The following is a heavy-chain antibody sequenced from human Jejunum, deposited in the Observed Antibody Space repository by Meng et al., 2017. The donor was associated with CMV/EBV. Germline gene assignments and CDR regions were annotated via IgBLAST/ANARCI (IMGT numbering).Heavy chain of an antibody. CDR3: VREGKFAFGS. CDR1: GFTFRDNY. Sequence: SCAASGFTFRDNYMIWIRQAPGKGLEWLSSISSRGNSVYYADSLKGRFTISRDNAKMLLYLEMNSLTAEDTAVYYCVREGKFAFGSWGQGTLVTVSS. CDR2: ISSRGNSV. D-gene: IGHD3-16*01. J-gene: IGHJ5*02. V-gene: IGHV3-11*01.